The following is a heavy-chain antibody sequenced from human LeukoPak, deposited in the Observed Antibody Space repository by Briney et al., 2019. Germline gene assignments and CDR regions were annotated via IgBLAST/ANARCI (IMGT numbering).Heavy chain of an antibody. J-gene: IGHJ4*02. D-gene: IGHD2-21*02. Sequence: PSETLSLTCTVSGGSISSSSYYWGWIRQPPGKGLEWIGSIYYSGSTYYNPSLKSRVTISVDTSKNQFSLKLSSVTAADTAVYYCASEGYCGGDCYPARLASDYWGQGTLVTVSS. CDR3: ASEGYCGGDCYPARLASDY. CDR1: GGSISSSSYY. V-gene: IGHV4-39*01. CDR2: IYYSGST.